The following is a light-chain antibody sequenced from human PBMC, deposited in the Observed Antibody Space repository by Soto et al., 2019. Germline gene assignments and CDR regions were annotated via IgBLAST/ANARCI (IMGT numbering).Light chain of an antibody. Sequence: DIQMTQSPSTLSASVGDRVTITCRASQSISSWLAWYQQKPGKAPKLLIYKASSLESGVPSRFSGSGSWTEFTLTISSLQPDDFATYYCQQYNSGGFTFGPGTKVDIK. J-gene: IGKJ3*01. V-gene: IGKV1-5*03. CDR2: KAS. CDR1: QSISSW. CDR3: QQYNSGGFT.